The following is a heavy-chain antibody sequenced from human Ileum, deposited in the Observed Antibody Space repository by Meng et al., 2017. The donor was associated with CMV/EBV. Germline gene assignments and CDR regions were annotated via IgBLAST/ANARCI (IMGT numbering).Heavy chain of an antibody. V-gene: IGHV4-39*01. D-gene: IGHD3-22*01. Sequence: SETLSLTCIVSGASISSSSFYWGWIRQSPGKGLEWIGNIYYSGSTFYNPSLKSRVTISVDISKNQFSLNLTSVTAADTAVYYCASVANNDFESSGYYNYWGQGTLVTVS. J-gene: IGHJ4*02. CDR2: IYYSGST. CDR3: ASVANNDFESSGYYNY. CDR1: GASISSSSFY.